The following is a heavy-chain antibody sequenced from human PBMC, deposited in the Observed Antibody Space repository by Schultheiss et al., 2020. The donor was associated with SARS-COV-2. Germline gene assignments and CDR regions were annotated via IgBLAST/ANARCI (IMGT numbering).Heavy chain of an antibody. CDR3: ARDGLSGYDPDY. CDR1: GGSISSYY. J-gene: IGHJ4*02. V-gene: IGHV4-59*12. D-gene: IGHD5-12*01. Sequence: SETLSLTCTVSGGSISSYYWSWIRQPPGKGLEWIGSIYYSGSTNYNPSLKSRFTISVDTSKNQFSLKLSSVTAADTAVYYCARDGLSGYDPDYWGQGTLVTVSS. CDR2: IYYSGST.